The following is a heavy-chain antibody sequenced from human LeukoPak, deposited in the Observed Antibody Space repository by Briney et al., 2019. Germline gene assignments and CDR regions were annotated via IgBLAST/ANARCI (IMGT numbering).Heavy chain of an antibody. CDR1: GYTFTGYY. J-gene: IGHJ4*02. CDR3: ARGGITMVRGVIITRFDY. V-gene: IGHV1-2*02. Sequence: ASVKVSCKASGYTFTGYYMHWVRQAPGQGLEWMGWINPNSGGTNYAQKFQGRVTMTRDTSISTAYMELSRLRSDDTAVYYCARGGITMVRGVIITRFDYWGQGTLVTVSS. D-gene: IGHD3-10*01. CDR2: INPNSGGT.